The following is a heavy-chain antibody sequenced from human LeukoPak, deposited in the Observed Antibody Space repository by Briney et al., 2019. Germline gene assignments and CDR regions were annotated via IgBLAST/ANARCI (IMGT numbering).Heavy chain of an antibody. CDR1: GLTFSSFA. Sequence: GGSLRLSCAASGLTFSSFAMNWVRQAPGKGLECVSTISGSGSHTYYADSVKGRFTISRDNSKNTLYLQMNNLRGHDMALYYCATSRGLIYSWGQGTLVTVSS. CDR3: ATSRGLIYS. J-gene: IGHJ4*02. CDR2: ISGSGSHT. V-gene: IGHV3-23*01. D-gene: IGHD3-10*01.